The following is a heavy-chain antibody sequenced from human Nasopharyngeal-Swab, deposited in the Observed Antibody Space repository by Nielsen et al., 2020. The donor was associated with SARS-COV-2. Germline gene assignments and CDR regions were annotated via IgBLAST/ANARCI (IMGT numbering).Heavy chain of an antibody. CDR2: IDWDDDK. J-gene: IGHJ4*02. Sequence: SGPTLVKPTQTLTLTCTFSGFPLSTSGMCVSWIRQPPGKALEWLALIDWDDDKYYSTSLKTRLTISKDTPKNQVVLTMTNMDPVDKATYYCARTYYYDSSGYSSLDYWGQGTLVTVSS. V-gene: IGHV2-70*01. D-gene: IGHD3-22*01. CDR1: GFPLSTSGMC. CDR3: ARTYYYDSSGYSSLDY.